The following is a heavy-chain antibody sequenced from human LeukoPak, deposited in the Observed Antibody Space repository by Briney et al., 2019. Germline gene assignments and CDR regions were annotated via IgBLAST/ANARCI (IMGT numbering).Heavy chain of an antibody. V-gene: IGHV3-23*01. Sequence: GGSLRLSCAVSGFTFSTFAMIWVRQPPGGGVGWVSSIFPSGGEIHYADSVRGRFTISRDNSKSTLSLQMNSLRAEDTAIYYCATYRQVLLPFESWGQGTLVTGSS. CDR1: GFTFSTFA. D-gene: IGHD2-8*02. CDR3: ATYRQVLLPFES. CDR2: IFPSGGEI. J-gene: IGHJ4*02.